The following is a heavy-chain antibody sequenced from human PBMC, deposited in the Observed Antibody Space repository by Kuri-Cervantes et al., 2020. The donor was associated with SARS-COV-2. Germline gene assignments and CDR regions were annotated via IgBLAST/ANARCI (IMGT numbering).Heavy chain of an antibody. CDR1: GFTFSSYA. D-gene: IGHD4-17*01. CDR3: ARDEDYAFDY. J-gene: IGHJ4*02. CDR2: ISGSGGST. Sequence: GESLKISCAASGFTFSSYAMSWVRQAPGKGLEWVSAISGSGGSTYYADSVKGRFTISRDNSKNTLYLQMKSLRAEDTAVYYCARDEDYAFDYWGQGTLVTVSS. V-gene: IGHV3-23*01.